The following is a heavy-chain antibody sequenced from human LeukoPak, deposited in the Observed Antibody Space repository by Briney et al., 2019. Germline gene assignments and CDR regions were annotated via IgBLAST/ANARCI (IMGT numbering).Heavy chain of an antibody. CDR2: IYTSGST. CDR1: GGSISSGSYY. Sequence: SETLSLTCTVSGGSISSGSYYWSWIRQPAGKGLEWIGRIYTSGSTNYNPSLKSRVTISVDTSKNQFSLNLNSVAAADTAVYYCARGGGSSSWSAYWGQGTLVTVSS. V-gene: IGHV4-61*02. CDR3: ARGGGSSSWSAY. J-gene: IGHJ4*02. D-gene: IGHD6-13*01.